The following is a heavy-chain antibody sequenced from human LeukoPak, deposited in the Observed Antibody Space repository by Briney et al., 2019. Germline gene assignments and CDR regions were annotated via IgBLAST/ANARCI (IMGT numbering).Heavy chain of an antibody. D-gene: IGHD3-16*01. Sequence: GGSLRLSCAASGFTFSSYSMNWVRQAPGKGLEWVPSISSSSSYIYYADSVKGRFTISRDNAKNSLYLQMNSLRAEDTAVYYCARDPDYVWGSYTYYFDYWGQGTLVTVSS. CDR1: GFTFSSYS. V-gene: IGHV3-21*01. CDR3: ARDPDYVWGSYTYYFDY. J-gene: IGHJ4*02. CDR2: ISSSSSYI.